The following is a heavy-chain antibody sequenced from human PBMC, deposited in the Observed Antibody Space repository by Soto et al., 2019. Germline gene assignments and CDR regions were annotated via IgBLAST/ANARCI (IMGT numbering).Heavy chain of an antibody. D-gene: IGHD2-2*02. CDR1: GGTSSSYA. CDR3: ARGTLFGLAATPHYNWFDS. J-gene: IGHJ5*01. CDR2: ISPIIGTA. Sequence: QVQLVQSGAEVKKPGSSVKVSCKASGGTSSSYAFSWVRQAPGQGLEWMGGISPIIGTANYAQKFQGRLTITADKSTSTAYMELSSLRSEDTAVFFCARGTLFGLAATPHYNWFDSWGQGTLVTVSS. V-gene: IGHV1-69*06.